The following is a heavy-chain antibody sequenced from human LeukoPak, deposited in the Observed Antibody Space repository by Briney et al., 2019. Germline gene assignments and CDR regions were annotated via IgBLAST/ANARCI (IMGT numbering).Heavy chain of an antibody. CDR3: ARDYGSTREFDY. D-gene: IGHD2-2*01. V-gene: IGHV4-4*07. CDR1: GGSISRYY. CDR2: INISGST. J-gene: IGHJ4*02. Sequence: SETLSLTCTVSGGSISRYYWSWIRQPAGKGLEWIGRINISGSTNYNPSLKSRVTISVDKSRNQFSLKVSSVTAADTAVYYCARDYGSTREFDYWGQGTLVTVSS.